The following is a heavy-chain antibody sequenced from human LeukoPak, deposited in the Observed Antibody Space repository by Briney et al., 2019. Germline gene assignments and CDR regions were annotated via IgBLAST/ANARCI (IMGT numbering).Heavy chain of an antibody. CDR3: ARVGELLGFGFDY. V-gene: IGHV1-2*02. J-gene: IGHJ4*02. CDR1: GYTFTGYY. CDR2: INPNSGGT. Sequence: GASVKVSCKASGYTFTGYYMHWVRQAPGQGLEWMGWINPNSGGTNYAQKFQGRVTMTRDTSISAAYMELSRLRSDDTAAYYCARVGELLGFGFDYWGQGTLVTVSS. D-gene: IGHD1-26*01.